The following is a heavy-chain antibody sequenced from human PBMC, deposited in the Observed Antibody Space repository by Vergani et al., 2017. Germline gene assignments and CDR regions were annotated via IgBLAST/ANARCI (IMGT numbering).Heavy chain of an antibody. V-gene: IGHV3-21*01. CDR1: GFTFSSYS. J-gene: IGHJ4*02. CDR3: ARDLYYCSGGSCYRDY. CDR2: ISSSSSYI. Sequence: EVQLVESGGGLVKPGGSLRLSCAASGFTFSSYSMNLVRQAPGKGLEWVSSISSSSSYIYYADSVKGRFTISRDNAKNSLYLQMNSLRAEDTAVYYCARDLYYCSGGSCYRDYWGQGTLVTVSS. D-gene: IGHD2-15*01.